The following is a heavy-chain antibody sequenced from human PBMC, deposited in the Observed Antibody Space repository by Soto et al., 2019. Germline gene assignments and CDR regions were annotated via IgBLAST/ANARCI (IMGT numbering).Heavy chain of an antibody. V-gene: IGHV3-23*01. D-gene: IGHD3-10*01. CDR3: ARDMREGTAHYYGSGSYFNYYYGMDV. CDR2: LSAGGGST. Sequence: PGGSLRLSCAASGFTFGAFAMAWVRQRPGDGLEWVSSLSAGGGSTYYNNSVRGRFTISRDNSNGTLFLQMNNLRAEDTAVYYCARDMREGTAHYYGSGSYFNYYYGMDVWGQGTTVTVSS. CDR1: GFTFGAFA. J-gene: IGHJ6*02.